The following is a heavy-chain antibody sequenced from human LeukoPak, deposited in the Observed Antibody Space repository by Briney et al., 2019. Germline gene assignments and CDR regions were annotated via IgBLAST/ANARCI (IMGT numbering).Heavy chain of an antibody. Sequence: GGSLRLSCAASGVTLSDHHMDWVRQAPGKGLEWVGRTRNKARGYTPEYAASVKGRFTISRDDSETLVYLQMNSLRTEDTAVYFCARDGAEGDNSAFDIWGHGTVVTVYS. J-gene: IGHJ3*02. D-gene: IGHD3-22*01. CDR1: GVTLSDHH. V-gene: IGHV3-72*01. CDR2: TRNKARGYTP. CDR3: ARDGAEGDNSAFDI.